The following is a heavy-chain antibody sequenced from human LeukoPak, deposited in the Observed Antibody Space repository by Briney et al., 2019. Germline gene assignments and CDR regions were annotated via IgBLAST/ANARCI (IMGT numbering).Heavy chain of an antibody. CDR3: ARVVAAANYYYYMDV. D-gene: IGHD6-13*01. V-gene: IGHV3-7*01. J-gene: IGHJ6*03. CDR1: GFTFSSYW. CDR2: IKQDGSEK. Sequence: PGGSLRLSCAASGFTFSSYWMSWVRQAPGKGLEWVANIKQDGSEKYYVDSVKGRFTISRDNAKNSLYLQMNSLRAEDTAVYYCARVVAAANYYYYMDVWGKGTTVTVSS.